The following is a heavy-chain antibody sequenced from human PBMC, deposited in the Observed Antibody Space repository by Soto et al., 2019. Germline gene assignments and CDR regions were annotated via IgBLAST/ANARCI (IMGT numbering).Heavy chain of an antibody. CDR2: IYHSGST. V-gene: IGHV4-4*02. D-gene: IGHD1-26*01. Sequence: QVQLQESGPGLVKPSGTLSLTCAVSGGSISSSNWWSWVRQPPGKGLEWIGEIYHSGSTNYNPSLKSRVTISVDKSKNQVSLKLSSVTAADTAVYYCAVRRSGGATDRGFDYWGQGTLVTVSS. CDR3: AVRRSGGATDRGFDY. CDR1: GGSISSSNW. J-gene: IGHJ4*02.